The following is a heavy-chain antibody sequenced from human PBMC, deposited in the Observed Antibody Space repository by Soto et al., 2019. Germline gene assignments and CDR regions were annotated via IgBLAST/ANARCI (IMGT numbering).Heavy chain of an antibody. Sequence: QLQLQESGPGLVKPSETLSLTCSVSGGSIGSSTYYWGWIRQPPGKGLEWIGTIYDSGSTYYNPSLKSLVTIVVDTSKNQFSLRLNSVTATDTAVYYCARQGRMVRGLNAPLDYWGQGTLVTVSS. CDR3: ARQGRMVRGLNAPLDY. CDR2: IYDSGST. V-gene: IGHV4-39*01. CDR1: GGSIGSSTYY. J-gene: IGHJ4*02. D-gene: IGHD3-10*01.